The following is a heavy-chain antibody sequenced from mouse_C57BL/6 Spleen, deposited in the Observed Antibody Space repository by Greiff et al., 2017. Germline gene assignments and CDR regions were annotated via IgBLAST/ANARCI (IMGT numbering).Heavy chain of an antibody. CDR3: ARHKHYSNYGGWYFDV. CDR2: ISNGGGST. D-gene: IGHD2-5*01. V-gene: IGHV5-12*01. J-gene: IGHJ1*03. CDR1: GFTFSDYY. Sequence: EVKLMESGGGLVQPGGSLKLSCAASGFTFSDYYMYWVRQTPEKRLEWVAYISNGGGSTYYPDTVKGRFTISRDNAKNTLYLQMSRLKSEDTAMYYCARHKHYSNYGGWYFDVWGTGTTVTVSS.